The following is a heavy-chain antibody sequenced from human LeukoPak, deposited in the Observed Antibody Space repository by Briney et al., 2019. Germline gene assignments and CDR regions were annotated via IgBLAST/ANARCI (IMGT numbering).Heavy chain of an antibody. CDR2: IRDSGSTI. CDR3: AREIAAAGPDY. D-gene: IGHD6-13*01. Sequence: GGSLRLSCAASGFTFSSYEINWVRQTPGKALEWLSYIRDSGSTIYYAKSVQGRFTISRDNAKSSVYLQMNSLRAEDTAVYYCAREIAAAGPDYWGQGTLVTVSS. J-gene: IGHJ4*02. V-gene: IGHV3-48*03. CDR1: GFTFSSYE.